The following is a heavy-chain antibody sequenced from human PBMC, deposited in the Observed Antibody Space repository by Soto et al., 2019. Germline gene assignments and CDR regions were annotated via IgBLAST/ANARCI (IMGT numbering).Heavy chain of an antibody. D-gene: IGHD6-19*01. J-gene: IGHJ4*02. V-gene: IGHV3-48*03. CDR1: GFTLSTYE. Sequence: EVQLVQSGGGLVQPGGYLRLSCAVSGFTLSTYEMNWVRQAPGKGLEWISYISSHGKTINYAHFVRGRFTITRDNVKNSLLLQMTSLRAEDTAAYFGAMGLGSGWPYFDYWGQGALVTVSS. CDR2: ISSHGKTI. CDR3: AMGLGSGWPYFDY.